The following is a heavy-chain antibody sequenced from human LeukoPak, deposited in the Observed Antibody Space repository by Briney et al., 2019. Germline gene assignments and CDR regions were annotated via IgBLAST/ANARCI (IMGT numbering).Heavy chain of an antibody. D-gene: IGHD6-13*01. CDR1: GDSISTSSYY. J-gene: IGHJ4*02. CDR2: IYYSGST. V-gene: IGHV4-39*01. Sequence: SETLSLTCSVSGDSISTSSYYWGWIRQPPGKGLEWLGTIYYSGSTYYNPSLTSRVTISVDTSKNQFSLKLSSVTAADTAVYYCASRRIAAAGLRGRVDYWGQGTLVTVSS. CDR3: ASRRIAAAGLRGRVDY.